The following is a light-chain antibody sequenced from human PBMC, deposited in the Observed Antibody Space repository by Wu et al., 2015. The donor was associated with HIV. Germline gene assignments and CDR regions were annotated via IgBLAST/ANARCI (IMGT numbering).Light chain of an antibody. CDR1: QSVSSN. CDR2: GAS. J-gene: IGKJ1*01. CDR3: QQYGSPWT. V-gene: IGKV3-15*01. Sequence: EIVMTQSPATLSVSPGERATLSCRASQSVSSNLAWYQQKPGQAPRLLIYGASTRATGIPARFSGSGSGTDFSLTISRLEPEDSAVYYCQQYGSPWTFGQGTKVEIK.